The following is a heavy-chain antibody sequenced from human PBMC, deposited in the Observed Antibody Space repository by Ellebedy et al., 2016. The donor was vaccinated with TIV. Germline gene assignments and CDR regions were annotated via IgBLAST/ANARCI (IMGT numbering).Heavy chain of an antibody. CDR3: ARRASYGDYAVQVNPWFDP. J-gene: IGHJ5*02. CDR1: GFNISSYW. CDR2: IRQEGDEI. Sequence: GESLNISCAASGFNISSYWMTWVRQAPGKGLEWVAKIRQEGDEIYYVESVKGRFTISRDNAKNSLFIQMNSLRVEDTAVYYCARRASYGDYAVQVNPWFDPWGQGTLVTVSS. V-gene: IGHV3-7*01. D-gene: IGHD4-17*01.